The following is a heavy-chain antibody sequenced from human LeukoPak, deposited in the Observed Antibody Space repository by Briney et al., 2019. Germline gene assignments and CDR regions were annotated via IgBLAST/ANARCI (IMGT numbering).Heavy chain of an antibody. D-gene: IGHD5-24*01. Sequence: GGSLRLSCVASGFSVGNNYMNWVRQAPGKGLEWVSVIYSGGSTYYADSVKGRFTISRDSSKNTLYLQIHSLRVEDTAVYYCARAIRDASVSLRFDYWGQGTLVTVFS. CDR3: ARAIRDASVSLRFDY. J-gene: IGHJ4*02. CDR1: GFSVGNNY. V-gene: IGHV3-66*02. CDR2: IYSGGST.